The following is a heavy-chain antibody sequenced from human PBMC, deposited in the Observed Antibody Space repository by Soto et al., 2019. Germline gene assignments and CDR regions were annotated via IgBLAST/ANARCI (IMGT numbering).Heavy chain of an antibody. J-gene: IGHJ2*01. CDR3: AREYYYDSSGYWYFDL. CDR2: IYYSGST. D-gene: IGHD3-22*01. Sequence: QVQLQESGPGLVKPSETLSLTCTVSGGSISSYYWSWIRQPPGKGLEWIGYIYYSGSTNYNPSLKSRVTISVDTSKNQFSLKLSSVTAADTAVYYCAREYYYDSSGYWYFDLWGRGTLVTVSS. CDR1: GGSISSYY. V-gene: IGHV4-59*01.